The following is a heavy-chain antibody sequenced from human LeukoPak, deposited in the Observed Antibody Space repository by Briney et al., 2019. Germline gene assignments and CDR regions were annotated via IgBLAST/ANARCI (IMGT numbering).Heavy chain of an antibody. CDR2: ISDSGYST. Sequence: GGSLRLSCAASGFTFSTYGMSWVRRAPGKGLEWVSAISDSGYSTYYADSVKGRFSISRDNSKNTLFLQMNNLRAEDTAVYYCAKDKTRSGRSFFDYWGQGTLVTVSS. D-gene: IGHD2-15*01. CDR3: AKDKTRSGRSFFDY. V-gene: IGHV3-23*01. CDR1: GFTFSTYG. J-gene: IGHJ4*02.